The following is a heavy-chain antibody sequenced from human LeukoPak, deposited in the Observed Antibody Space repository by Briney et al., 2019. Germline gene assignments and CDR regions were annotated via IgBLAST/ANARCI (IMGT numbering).Heavy chain of an antibody. J-gene: IGHJ5*02. CDR1: GGSISSYY. V-gene: IGHV4-4*07. D-gene: IGHD6-13*01. Sequence: PSETLSLTCTVSGGSISSYYWSWIRQPAGKGLEWIGRIYTGGSINYNPSLKSRVTISVDTSKNQFSLKLSSVTAADTAVYYCARDWGSSSWFNWFDPWGQGTLVTVS. CDR3: ARDWGSSSWFNWFDP. CDR2: IYTGGSI.